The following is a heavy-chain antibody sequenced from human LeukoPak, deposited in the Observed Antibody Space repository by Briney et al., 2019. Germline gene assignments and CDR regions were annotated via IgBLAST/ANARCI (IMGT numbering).Heavy chain of an antibody. D-gene: IGHD6-13*01. J-gene: IGHJ4*02. Sequence: ASVKVSCKASGYTFTSYDINWVQQATGQGLEWMGWMNPNSGNTGYAQKFQGRVTMTRNTSISTAYMELSSLGSEDTAVYYCARASSSWYPYYFDYWGQGTLVTVSS. CDR1: GYTFTSYD. CDR3: ARASSSWYPYYFDY. CDR2: MNPNSGNT. V-gene: IGHV1-8*01.